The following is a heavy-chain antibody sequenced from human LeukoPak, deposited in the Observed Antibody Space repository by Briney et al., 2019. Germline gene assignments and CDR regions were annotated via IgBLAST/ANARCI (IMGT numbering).Heavy chain of an antibody. CDR1: GYTFTTYY. V-gene: IGHV1-46*01. CDR2: IDPSGGTT. CDR3: ARGGEYIFDSHYFF. J-gene: IGHJ3*01. Sequence: ASVKVSCKASGYTFTTYYIHWLRQVPGQGLEWMGLIDPSGGTTDYAQRFRGRVTLTGDTSTTTVYMALSSLTSQDTAVYYCARGGEYIFDSHYFFWGQGTMVTVSS. D-gene: IGHD3-22*01.